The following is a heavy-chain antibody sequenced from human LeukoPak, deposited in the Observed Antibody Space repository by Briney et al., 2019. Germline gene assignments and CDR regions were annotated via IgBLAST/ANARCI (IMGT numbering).Heavy chain of an antibody. Sequence: ASLKVSCKASGYSFTGYYMHWVRQAPGQGLEWMGWTNPNSGGTKYAQKFQGRVTMTRDTSISTAYMELSRLRSDDTAVYYCTKTSTLTYSSGYYEENWFDPWGQGTLVTVSS. CDR1: GYSFTGYY. CDR3: TKTSTLTYSSGYYEENWFDP. J-gene: IGHJ5*02. CDR2: TNPNSGGT. D-gene: IGHD6-19*01. V-gene: IGHV1-2*02.